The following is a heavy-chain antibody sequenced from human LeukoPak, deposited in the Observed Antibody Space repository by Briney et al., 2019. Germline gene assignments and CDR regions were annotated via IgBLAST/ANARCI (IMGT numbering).Heavy chain of an antibody. CDR3: AKDLSAGIAAAYGMDV. Sequence: PGGSLRLSCAASGFTFSSYGMHWVRQAPGKGLERVAVISYDGSNKYYADSVKGRFAISRDNSKNTLYLQMNSLRAEDTAVYYCAKDLSAGIAAAYGMDVWGQGTTVTVSS. CDR1: GFTFSSYG. CDR2: ISYDGSNK. V-gene: IGHV3-30*18. D-gene: IGHD6-13*01. J-gene: IGHJ6*02.